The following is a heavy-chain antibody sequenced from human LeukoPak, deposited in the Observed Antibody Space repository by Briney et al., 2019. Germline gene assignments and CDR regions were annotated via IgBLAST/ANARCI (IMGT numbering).Heavy chain of an antibody. CDR1: GGSISFTSYY. CDR2: IYYNGSS. CDR3: ARCSTNIAAHFDS. J-gene: IGHJ4*02. V-gene: IGHV4-39*01. D-gene: IGHD6-6*01. Sequence: PSETLSLTCSVSGGSISFTSYYWGWIRQPPGKGLEWIGSIYYNGSSYYKPSLKSRVTISVDTSKNQFSLKLRSVTAADTGVYYCARCSTNIAAHFDSWGQGTLVTVTS.